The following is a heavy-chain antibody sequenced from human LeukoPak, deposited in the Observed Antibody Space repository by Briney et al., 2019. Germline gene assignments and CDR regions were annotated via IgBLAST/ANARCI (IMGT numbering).Heavy chain of an antibody. CDR1: GLTFTDSW. CDR3: SGRDSSRSPRAY. CDR2: IKPDGSEK. J-gene: IGHJ4*02. Sequence: GGSLRLSCAASGLTFTDSWMNWVRQAPGRGLEWVANIKPDGSEKYYVDSVKGRFAISRDNAKNEVYLEMNSLRAEDTGVYYCSGRDSSRSPRAYWGQGTLVSVSS. V-gene: IGHV3-7*01. D-gene: IGHD2-2*01.